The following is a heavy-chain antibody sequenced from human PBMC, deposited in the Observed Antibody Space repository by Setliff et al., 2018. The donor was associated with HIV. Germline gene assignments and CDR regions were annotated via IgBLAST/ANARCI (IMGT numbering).Heavy chain of an antibody. Sequence: GESLKISCKGSENTFTRYWIGWVRQMPGKGLEWMGIIYAGDSDTRYSPSFQGQVTISADKSISTAYLQWSSLKASDTAMYYCARLLAGTGSYCFDYWGQGTLVTVSS. CDR3: ARLLAGTGSYCFDY. D-gene: IGHD1-26*01. J-gene: IGHJ4*02. V-gene: IGHV5-51*01. CDR1: ENTFTRYW. CDR2: IYAGDSDT.